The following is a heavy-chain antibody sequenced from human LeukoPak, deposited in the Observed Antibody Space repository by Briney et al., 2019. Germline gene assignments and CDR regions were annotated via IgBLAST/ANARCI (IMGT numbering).Heavy chain of an antibody. CDR2: IYTSGST. V-gene: IGHV4-4*07. D-gene: IGHD3-10*01. CDR3: ARDLRDYYGSGSYYYWFDP. Sequence: PSETLSLTCTVSGGSISSYYWSWIRQPAGKGLEWIGRIYTSGSTNYNPSLKSRVTISVDTSKNQFSLKLSSVTAADTAVYYCARDLRDYYGSGSYYYWFDPWGQGTLVTVSS. J-gene: IGHJ5*02. CDR1: GGSISSYY.